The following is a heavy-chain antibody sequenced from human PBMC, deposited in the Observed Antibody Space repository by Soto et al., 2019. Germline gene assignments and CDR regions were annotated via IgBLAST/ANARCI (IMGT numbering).Heavy chain of an antibody. D-gene: IGHD2-15*01. J-gene: IGHJ6*03. CDR3: ARGTKSDIVVVVAANDYYYYYMDV. CDR1: GYTFTSYD. Sequence: ASVKVSCKASGYTFTSYDINWVRQATGQGLEWMGWMNPNSGNTGYAQKFQGRVTMTRNTSISTAYMELSSLRSEDTAVYYCARGTKSDIVVVVAANDYYYYYMDVWGKGTTVTVSS. CDR2: MNPNSGNT. V-gene: IGHV1-8*01.